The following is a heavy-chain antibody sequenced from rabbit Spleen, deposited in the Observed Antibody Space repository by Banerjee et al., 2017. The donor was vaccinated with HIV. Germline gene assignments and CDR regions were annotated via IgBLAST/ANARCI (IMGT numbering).Heavy chain of an antibody. V-gene: IGHV1S40*01. CDR2: IDAGSSDTT. J-gene: IGHJ4*01. D-gene: IGHD1-1*01. Sequence: QSLEESGGDLVKPGASLTLTCTASGVSFSSNSYMCWVRQAPGKGLEWIGCIDAGSSDTTFYASWAKGRFTISKTSSTTVTLQVTSLTAADTATYFCARDLTGVIGWNFGWWGQGTLVTVS. CDR3: ARDLTGVIGWNFGW. CDR1: GVSFSSNSY.